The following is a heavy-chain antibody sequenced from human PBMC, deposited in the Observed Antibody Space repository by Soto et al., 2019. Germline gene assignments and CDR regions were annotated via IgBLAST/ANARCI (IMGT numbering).Heavy chain of an antibody. CDR2: IIPIFGTA. CDR3: ARDLGRSWEVSYYYYGMDV. CDR1: GGTFSSYA. D-gene: IGHD6-13*01. J-gene: IGHJ6*02. V-gene: IGHV1-69*01. Sequence: QVQLVQSGAEVKKPGSSVKVSCKASGGTFSSYAISWVRQAPGQGLEWMGGIIPIFGTANYAQKFQGRVTITADESTSTAYIELSSLRSEDTAVYYCARDLGRSWEVSYYYYGMDVWGQGPTVTVSS.